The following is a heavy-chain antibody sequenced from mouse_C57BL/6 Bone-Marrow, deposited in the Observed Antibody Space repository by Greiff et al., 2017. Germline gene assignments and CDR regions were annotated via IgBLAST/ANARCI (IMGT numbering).Heavy chain of an antibody. D-gene: IGHD2-3*01. CDR2: INPNNGGT. CDR3: ARWNDGYYQYYFDY. Sequence: VQLKHSGPELVKPGASVKISCKASGYTFTDYYMNWVKQSHGKSLEWIGDINPNNGGTSYNQKFKGKATLTVDKSSSTAYMELRSLTSEDSAVYYCARWNDGYYQYYFDYWGQGTTLTVSS. V-gene: IGHV1-26*01. J-gene: IGHJ2*01. CDR1: GYTFTDYY.